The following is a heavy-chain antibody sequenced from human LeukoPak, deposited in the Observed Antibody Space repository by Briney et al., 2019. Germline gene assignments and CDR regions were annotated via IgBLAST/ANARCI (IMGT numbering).Heavy chain of an antibody. CDR1: GFTFSSHS. CDR2: ISSSSSTI. J-gene: IGHJ4*02. D-gene: IGHD4-11*01. CDR3: ARERDSAFDS. V-gene: IGHV3-48*04. Sequence: GGSLRLSCAASGFTFSSHSMNWVRQAPGKGLEWVSYISSSSSTIYYADSVKGRFTISRDNSRNMLYVQLDNVGVEDTAIYYCARERDSAFDSWGQGTLVTVS.